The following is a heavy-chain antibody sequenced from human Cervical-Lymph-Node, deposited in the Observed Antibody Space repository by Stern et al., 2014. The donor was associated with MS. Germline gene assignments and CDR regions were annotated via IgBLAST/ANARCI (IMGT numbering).Heavy chain of an antibody. CDR1: GGSISSRY. J-gene: IGHJ4*02. Sequence: VQLVQSGPGLVKPSETLSLTCAVSGGSISSRYWGWIRQPPGKGLEWIGLISHSGDTKYNPSLKSRVTISLDTSKNPFTPTGTPVTAADTAVYYCARLSTAVDFWGQGTLVTVSS. V-gene: IGHV4-59*08. CDR2: ISHSGDT. CDR3: ARLSTAVDF.